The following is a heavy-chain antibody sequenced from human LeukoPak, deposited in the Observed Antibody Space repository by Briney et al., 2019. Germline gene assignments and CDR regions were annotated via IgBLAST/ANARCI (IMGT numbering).Heavy chain of an antibody. V-gene: IGHV3-74*01. CDR2: INPDGSST. CDR3: SSYHWNSAAS. D-gene: IGHD1-7*01. CDR1: GFTFSTSW. Sequence: GGSLRLSCAASGFTFSTSWMHWVRQAPGKGPVWGSRINPDGSSTNYAASVKGRFTVSRGNAENTLYLQMNSLSPEDTGVYYCSSYHWNSAASWGQGTLVTVSS. J-gene: IGHJ5*02.